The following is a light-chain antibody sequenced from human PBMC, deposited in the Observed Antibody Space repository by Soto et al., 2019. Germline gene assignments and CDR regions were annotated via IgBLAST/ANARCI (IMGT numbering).Light chain of an antibody. CDR1: QSISSN. CDR3: QQCNDWPHT. CDR2: GTS. V-gene: IGKV3-15*01. Sequence: EIVMTQSPATLSVSPGERATLSCRASQSISSNLAWYQQKPGQAPRLLIYGTSTRATGIPARFSGRGSGTEFTLTISSLQSEDSAVYYCQQCNDWPHTFGQGTKLEIK. J-gene: IGKJ2*01.